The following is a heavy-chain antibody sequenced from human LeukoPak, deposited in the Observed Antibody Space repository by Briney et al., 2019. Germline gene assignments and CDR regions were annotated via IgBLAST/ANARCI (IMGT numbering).Heavy chain of an antibody. CDR1: GFTFGKYW. CDR2: IKLDGSEK. J-gene: IGHJ5*02. D-gene: IGHD3-3*01. V-gene: IGHV3-7*03. Sequence: GGSLRLSCVASGFTFGKYWMSWVRQAPGKGLEWVANIKLDGSEKNYVDSVKGRFTISRDNTKNSLYLQMNSLRAEDTAVFYCARDQYDTWSRRGNFDPWGQGTLVIVSS. CDR3: ARDQYDTWSRRGNFDP.